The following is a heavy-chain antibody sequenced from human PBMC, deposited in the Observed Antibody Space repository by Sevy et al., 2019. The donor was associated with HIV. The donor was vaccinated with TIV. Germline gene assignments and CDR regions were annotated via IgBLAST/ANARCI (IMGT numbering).Heavy chain of an antibody. V-gene: IGHV3-11*01. J-gene: IGHJ5*02. CDR2: ISTSTSTTTI. CDR3: ARAAGWFDA. CDR1: GFTFNDYN. Sequence: GGSLRLSCAASGFTFNDYNLSWIRQAPGRGLEWVSSISTSTSTTTIYYPDSVKGRFTISRDNAKNSIYLQMNSLRVDDTAVYYCARAAGWFDAWGQGTLVTVSS.